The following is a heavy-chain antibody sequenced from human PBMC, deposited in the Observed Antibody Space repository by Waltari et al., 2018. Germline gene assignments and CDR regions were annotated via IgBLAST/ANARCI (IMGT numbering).Heavy chain of an antibody. CDR1: GGPFSSYA. CDR2: IIPILGTA. Sequence: QVQLVQSGAEVKKPGSSVTVSCQASGGPFSSYAISRVRPAPGPGLEWMGGIIPILGTANYAQKFQGRVTITADESTSTAYMELSSLRSEDTAVYYCARKAPGREIQLWLDAFDIWGQGTMVTVSS. CDR3: ARKAPGREIQLWLDAFDI. J-gene: IGHJ3*02. D-gene: IGHD5-18*01. V-gene: IGHV1-69*01.